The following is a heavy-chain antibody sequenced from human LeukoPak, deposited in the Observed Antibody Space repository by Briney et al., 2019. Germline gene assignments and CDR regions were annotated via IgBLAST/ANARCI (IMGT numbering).Heavy chain of an antibody. Sequence: PSETLSLTCTVSGGSISSSSYYWGWIRQPPGTGLEWIGSIYYSGSTYYNPSLKSRVTISVDTSKNQFSLKLSSVTAADTAVYYCAGETGLSEGAARRKGVAGTLGYYYYGMDVWGQGTTVTVSS. CDR3: AGETGLSEGAARRKGVAGTLGYYYYGMDV. J-gene: IGHJ6*02. V-gene: IGHV4-39*01. CDR1: GGSISSSSYY. CDR2: IYYSGST. D-gene: IGHD6-19*01.